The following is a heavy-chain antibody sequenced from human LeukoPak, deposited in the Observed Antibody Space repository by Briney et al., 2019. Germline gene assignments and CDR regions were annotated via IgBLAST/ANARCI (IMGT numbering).Heavy chain of an antibody. CDR1: GGSISSYY. Sequence: SETLSLTCTVSGGSISSYYWSWIRQPPGKGLEWIGYIYYSGSTNYNPSLKSRVTISVDTSKNQFSLKLSSVTAADTAVYYCARGYCSGGSCYRRAAADFDYWGQGTLVTVSS. D-gene: IGHD2-15*01. CDR3: ARGYCSGGSCYRRAAADFDY. CDR2: IYYSGST. V-gene: IGHV4-59*12. J-gene: IGHJ4*02.